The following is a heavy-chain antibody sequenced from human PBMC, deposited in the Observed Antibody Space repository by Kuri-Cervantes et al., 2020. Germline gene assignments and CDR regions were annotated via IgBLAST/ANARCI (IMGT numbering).Heavy chain of an antibody. V-gene: IGHV3-33*01. CDR1: GFTFSSYG. D-gene: IGHD5-12*01. J-gene: IGHJ4*02. Sequence: GGSLRLSCAASGFTFSSYGMHWVRQAPGKGLEWVAVIWYDGSNKYYADSVKGRFTISRDNSKNTLYLQMNSLRAEDTAVYYCARYLGYSGYGYFDYWGQGTLVTDSS. CDR3: ARYLGYSGYGYFDY. CDR2: IWYDGSNK.